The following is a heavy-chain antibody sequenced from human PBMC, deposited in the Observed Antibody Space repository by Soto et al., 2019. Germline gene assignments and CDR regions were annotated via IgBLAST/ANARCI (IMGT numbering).Heavy chain of an antibody. V-gene: IGHV3-72*01. CDR3: VRAMYYTDSSGYTRCFGY. CDR2: SRDKAQGYST. Sequence: EVQLVESGGGLVQPGGSLRLSCAASGFSLSDHSIDWVRQAPGKGLEWVGRSRDKAQGYSTEYAASVKGRFTTSRDDSTNSVLLRMNRLKTEDTAVYYCVRAMYYTDSSGYTRCFGYWGQGTLVTVSS. J-gene: IGHJ4*02. D-gene: IGHD3-22*01. CDR1: GFSLSDHS.